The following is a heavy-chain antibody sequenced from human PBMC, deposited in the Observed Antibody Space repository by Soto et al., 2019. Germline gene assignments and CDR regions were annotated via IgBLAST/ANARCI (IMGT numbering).Heavy chain of an antibody. Sequence: LRLSCVVSGFTFTTHGMNWVRQAPGKGLEWVSFISSTSTSINYADSVKGRFTVSRDNAKNSLFLQINSLRAEDTAVYYCARAPFDYWGRGTLVTVSS. J-gene: IGHJ4*02. CDR2: ISSTSTSI. CDR1: GFTFTTHG. CDR3: ARAPFDY. V-gene: IGHV3-21*01.